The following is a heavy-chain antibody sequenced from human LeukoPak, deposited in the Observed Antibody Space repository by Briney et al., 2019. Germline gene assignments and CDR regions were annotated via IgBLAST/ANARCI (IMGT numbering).Heavy chain of an antibody. V-gene: IGHV3-48*03. CDR3: ARESTTVTGYFDY. Sequence: GGSLRLSRAASGFTFSSYEMNWVRQAPGKGLEWVSYISSSGSTIYYADSVKGRFTISRDNAKNSLYLQMNSLRAEDTAVYYCARESTTVTGYFDYWGQGTLVTVSS. D-gene: IGHD4-11*01. J-gene: IGHJ4*02. CDR1: GFTFSSYE. CDR2: ISSSGSTI.